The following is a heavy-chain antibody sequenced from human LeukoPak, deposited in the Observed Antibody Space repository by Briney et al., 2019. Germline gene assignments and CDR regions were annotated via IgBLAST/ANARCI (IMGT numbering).Heavy chain of an antibody. Sequence: PGGSLRLSCAASGFTFSDYYVSWIRQAPGKGLEWVSYIRSDGTYTNYADSVKGRFTISRDNAKNSLYLQMNSLRAEDTAVYYCARGGTLEYFQYWGQGTLVSVSS. J-gene: IGHJ1*01. CDR3: ARGGTLEYFQY. CDR2: IRSDGTYT. V-gene: IGHV3-11*06. CDR1: GFTFSDYY.